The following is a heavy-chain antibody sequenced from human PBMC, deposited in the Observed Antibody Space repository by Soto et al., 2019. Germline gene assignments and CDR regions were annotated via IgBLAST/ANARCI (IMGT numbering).Heavy chain of an antibody. V-gene: IGHV1-69*12. CDR1: GGTFSSYA. CDR2: IIPIFGTA. J-gene: IGHJ5*02. Sequence: QVQLVQSGAEVKKPGSSVKVSCKASGGTFSSYAISWVRQAPGQGLEWMGGIIPIFGTANYARKFQGRVTITADESTSTAYMELSSLRSEDTAVYYCARAAPYSSGWPVGWFDPWGQGTLVTVSS. D-gene: IGHD6-19*01. CDR3: ARAAPYSSGWPVGWFDP.